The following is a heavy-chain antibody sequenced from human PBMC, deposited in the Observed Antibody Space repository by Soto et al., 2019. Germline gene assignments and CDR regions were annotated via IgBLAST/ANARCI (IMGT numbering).Heavy chain of an antibody. CDR1: GFTFRTYG. D-gene: IGHD3-22*01. CDR3: ARDYYDSSAYYYAPSY. Sequence: GGSLRLSCAASGFTFRTYGMHWVRQAPGKGLEWVTLISYDGSNKYYADSVKGRFTISRDNSKNTLNLQMNSLRAEDTAVYYCARDYYDSSAYYYAPSYWGQGT. V-gene: IGHV3-30*03. J-gene: IGHJ4*02. CDR2: ISYDGSNK.